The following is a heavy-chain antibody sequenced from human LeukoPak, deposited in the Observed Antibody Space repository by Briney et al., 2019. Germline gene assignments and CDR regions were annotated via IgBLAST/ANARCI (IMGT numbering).Heavy chain of an antibody. CDR2: ISSSSSYI. CDR3: ARAPIVGATEYFQH. D-gene: IGHD1-26*01. J-gene: IGHJ1*01. Sequence: PGGSLRLSCGASGFTFSSYSMNWVRQAPGKGLEWVSSISSSSSYIYYADSVKGRFTISRDNAKNSLYLQMNSLRAEDTAVYHCARAPIVGATEYFQHWGQGTLVTVSS. CDR1: GFTFSSYS. V-gene: IGHV3-21*01.